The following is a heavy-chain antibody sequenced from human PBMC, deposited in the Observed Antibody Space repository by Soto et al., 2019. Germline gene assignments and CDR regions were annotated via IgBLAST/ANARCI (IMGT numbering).Heavy chain of an antibody. CDR1: GFNFGAFG. J-gene: IGHJ5*02. CDR2: ITLSSSYI. CDR3: ARDMKSVRFWGTNGFDP. Sequence: PGGSLRLSCGASGFNFGAFGMNWVRQAPGKGLEWVSSITLSSSYIYYADSVKGRFTVSRDNAKNSLYLDMKSLTVDDTAVYYCARDMKSVRFWGTNGFDPWGQATLVTVSX. V-gene: IGHV3-21*01. D-gene: IGHD3-16*01.